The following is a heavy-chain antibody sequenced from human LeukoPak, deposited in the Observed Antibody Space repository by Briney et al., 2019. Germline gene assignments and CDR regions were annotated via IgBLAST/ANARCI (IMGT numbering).Heavy chain of an antibody. J-gene: IGHJ3*02. V-gene: IGHV3-30-3*01. CDR2: ISYDGSNK. CDR1: GFTFSSYA. Sequence: PGRSLRLSCAASGFTFSSYAMDWVRQAPGKGLEWVAVISYDGSNKYYADSVKGRFTISRDNSKNTLYLQMNSLRAEDTAVYYCARAVNAFHIWGQGGMVTVCS. CDR3: ARAVNAFHI. D-gene: IGHD6-19*01.